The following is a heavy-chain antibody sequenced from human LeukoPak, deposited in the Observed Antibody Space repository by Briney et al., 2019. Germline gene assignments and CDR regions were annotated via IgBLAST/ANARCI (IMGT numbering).Heavy chain of an antibody. Sequence: PSETLSLSCAVYGGSFSGYYWSWIRQPPGKGLEWIGEIYYSGSTNYNPSLKSRVTISVATSKNQFSLKLTSVTAADTAVYYCAIGRGATGGWFDPWGQGTLVTVSS. J-gene: IGHJ5*02. V-gene: IGHV4-34*01. D-gene: IGHD7-27*01. CDR3: AIGRGATGGWFDP. CDR1: GGSFSGYY. CDR2: IYYSGST.